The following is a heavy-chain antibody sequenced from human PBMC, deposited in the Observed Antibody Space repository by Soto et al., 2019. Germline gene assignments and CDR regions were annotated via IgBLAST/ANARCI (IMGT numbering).Heavy chain of an antibody. J-gene: IGHJ6*02. CDR3: AKDMSGSSGWYVREYYYYGMDV. CDR2: ISWNSGSI. Sequence: GGSLRLSCAASGFTFDDYAMHWVRQAPGKGLEWVSGISWNSGSIGYAGSVKGRFTTSRDNAKNSLYLQMNSLRAEDTALYYCAKDMSGSSGWYVREYYYYGMDVWGQGTTVTVSS. CDR1: GFTFDDYA. V-gene: IGHV3-9*01. D-gene: IGHD6-19*01.